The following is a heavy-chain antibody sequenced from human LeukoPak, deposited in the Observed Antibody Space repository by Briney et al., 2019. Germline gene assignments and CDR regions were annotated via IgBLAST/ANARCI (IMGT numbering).Heavy chain of an antibody. Sequence: SETLSLTCTVSGGSISSYYWSWIRQPPGKGLEWIGYIYYSGSTNYNPSLKSRVTISVDTSKNQFSLKLSSVTAADTAVYYCARHNDPGGYSYGYVDYWGQGTLVTVSS. CDR1: GGSISSYY. V-gene: IGHV4-59*08. CDR2: IYYSGST. CDR3: ARHNDPGGYSYGYVDY. J-gene: IGHJ4*02. D-gene: IGHD5-18*01.